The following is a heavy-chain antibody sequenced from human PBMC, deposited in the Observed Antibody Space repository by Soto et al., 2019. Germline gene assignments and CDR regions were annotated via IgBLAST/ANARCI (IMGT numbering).Heavy chain of an antibody. Sequence: GHSLKISCKGSGYDFGIYWIGWVRQMPGKDLEWMGIIYPGDSDTRYSPSFQGQVTISADKSLRTAYLQWTSLKASDTALYYCXRTRSFTLGFYYDGMDVWGQGTTVTVSS. V-gene: IGHV5-51*01. D-gene: IGHD6-6*01. CDR3: XRTRSFTLGFYYDGMDV. J-gene: IGHJ6*01. CDR2: IYPGDSDT. CDR1: GYDFGIYW.